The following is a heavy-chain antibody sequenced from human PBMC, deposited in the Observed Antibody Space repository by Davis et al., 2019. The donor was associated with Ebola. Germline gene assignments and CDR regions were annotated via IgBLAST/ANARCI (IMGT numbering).Heavy chain of an antibody. CDR1: GFTFSSYA. Sequence: PGGSLRLSCAASGFTFSSYAMSWVRQAPGKGLEWVSAISGSGGSTYYADSVKGRFTISRDNSKNTLYLQMNSLRAEDTAVYYCAKEVGKGDSGYWYFDLWGRGTLVTVSS. CDR2: ISGSGGST. V-gene: IGHV3-23*01. D-gene: IGHD7-27*01. CDR3: AKEVGKGDSGYWYFDL. J-gene: IGHJ2*01.